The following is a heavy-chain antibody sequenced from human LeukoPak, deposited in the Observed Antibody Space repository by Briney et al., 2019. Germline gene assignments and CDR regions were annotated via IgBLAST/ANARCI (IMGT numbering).Heavy chain of an antibody. CDR2: VIPVLGTT. V-gene: IGHV1-69*04. Sequence: ASVKVSCKASGGTFTNYAITWVRQAPGQGLEWMGRVIPVLGTTNYAQNFQGRVTFTADKSTSTAYMELNSLRSEDTAVYYCARAPNYGSGSYTSPIFDYWGQGTLVTVSS. J-gene: IGHJ4*02. CDR3: ARAPNYGSGSYTSPIFDY. CDR1: GGTFTNYA. D-gene: IGHD3-10*01.